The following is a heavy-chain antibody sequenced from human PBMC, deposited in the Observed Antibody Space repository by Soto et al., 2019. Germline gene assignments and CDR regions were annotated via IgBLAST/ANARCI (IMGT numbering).Heavy chain of an antibody. V-gene: IGHV1-3*01. Sequence: QVQLVQSGAEVKKPGASVKVSCKASGYTFSSYAVQWVRQAPEQSLEWIGWIHAGNGDTKYSQKFHSRVTLTRDTSANTAYMDLSSLRSEDTAVYYCARVPRYTSDIVEVPAVMFDDWFVPWGQGTLVTVSS. CDR1: GYTFSSYA. D-gene: IGHD2-2*01. CDR3: ARVPRYTSDIVEVPAVMFDDWFVP. J-gene: IGHJ5*02. CDR2: IHAGNGDT.